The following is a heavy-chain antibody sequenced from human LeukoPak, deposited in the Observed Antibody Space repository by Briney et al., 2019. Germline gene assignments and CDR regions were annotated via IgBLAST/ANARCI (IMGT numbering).Heavy chain of an antibody. V-gene: IGHV4-59*01. CDR2: IYYSGST. CDR1: GGSISSYY. Sequence: PSETLSLTCTVSGGSISSYYWSWIRQPSGKGLEWIGYIYYSGSTNYNPSLKSRVTISVDTSKNQFSLKLSSVTAADTAVYYCARDYYGSYFDYWGQGTLVTVSS. D-gene: IGHD3-10*01. J-gene: IGHJ4*02. CDR3: ARDYYGSYFDY.